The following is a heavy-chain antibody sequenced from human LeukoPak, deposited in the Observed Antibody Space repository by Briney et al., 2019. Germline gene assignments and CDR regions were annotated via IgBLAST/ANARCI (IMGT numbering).Heavy chain of an antibody. CDR2: IYSGGST. CDR1: GFTVSSNY. CDR3: ARDQYGLGYGSLFDY. Sequence: PGGSLRLSCAASGFTVSSNYMSWVRQAPGKGLEWVSVIYSGGSTYYADSVKGRFTISRDNAKKSLYLEMNSLRAEDTAVYYCARDQYGLGYGSLFDYWGQGTLVTVSS. J-gene: IGHJ4*02. V-gene: IGHV3-53*01. D-gene: IGHD3-10*01.